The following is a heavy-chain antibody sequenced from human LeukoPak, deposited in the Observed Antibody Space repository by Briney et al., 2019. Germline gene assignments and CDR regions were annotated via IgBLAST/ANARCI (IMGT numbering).Heavy chain of an antibody. CDR2: SNPNSGGT. CDR3: ARDPEYCSGGSCVPVY. D-gene: IGHD2-15*01. CDR1: GYIFVGYY. V-gene: IGHV1-2*02. J-gene: IGHJ4*02. Sequence: ASVKVSCKASGYIFVGYYLHWVRQAPGQGLEWMRWSNPNSGGTNYAQKFQGRVTMTRDTSISTAYMELSRLRSDDTAVYYCARDPEYCSGGSCVPVYWGQGSLVTVSS.